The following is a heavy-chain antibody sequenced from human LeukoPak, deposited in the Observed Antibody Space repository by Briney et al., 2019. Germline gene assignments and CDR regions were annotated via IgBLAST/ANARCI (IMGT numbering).Heavy chain of an antibody. CDR2: ISGSGDFT. Sequence: PGGSLRLSCAASGFTFSSYSMSWVREAPGQGVEGGAGISGSGDFTNYADSGKGRVTISRDNSKNTLYLQVNSLRAEDTAVYYCAKDYNSAWPGAEYFQHWGQGTLVTVSS. D-gene: IGHD2/OR15-2a*01. CDR1: GFTFSSYS. J-gene: IGHJ1*01. V-gene: IGHV3-23*01. CDR3: AKDYNSAWPGAEYFQH.